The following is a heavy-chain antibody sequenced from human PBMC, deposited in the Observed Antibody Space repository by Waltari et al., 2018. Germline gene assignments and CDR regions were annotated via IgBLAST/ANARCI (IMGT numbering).Heavy chain of an antibody. Sequence: EVQMVESGGGSVKPGDSLRLPCVASGFGLHAAWLTWVRQAPGKGLEWLGRIKSQNDGATTDFAASVRGRFSISRDDSQNMVFLQMNSLRVEDTALYYCTTLDAPWGGWGHGTLVTVSS. D-gene: IGHD7-27*01. V-gene: IGHV3-15*01. J-gene: IGHJ4*01. CDR1: GFGLHAAW. CDR3: TTLDAPWGG. CDR2: IKSQNDGATT.